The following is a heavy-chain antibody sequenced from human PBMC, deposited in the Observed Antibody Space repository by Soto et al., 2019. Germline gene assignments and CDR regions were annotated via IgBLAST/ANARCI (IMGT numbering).Heavy chain of an antibody. Sequence: EVQLVESGGGLVQPGRSLRLSCAASGFTFDDYAMHWVRQAPGKGLEWVSGISWNSGSIGYADSVKGRFTISRDNAKNSLYLQMNSLRAEDTALYYYAKDMTGYSSSSCFDYWGQGTLVTVSS. D-gene: IGHD6-6*01. V-gene: IGHV3-9*01. J-gene: IGHJ4*02. CDR3: AKDMTGYSSSSCFDY. CDR1: GFTFDDYA. CDR2: ISWNSGSI.